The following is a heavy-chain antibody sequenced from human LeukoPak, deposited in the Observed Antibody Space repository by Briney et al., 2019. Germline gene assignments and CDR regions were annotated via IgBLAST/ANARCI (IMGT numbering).Heavy chain of an antibody. CDR3: ASQDTTVVTPYAFDI. Sequence: IPIFGTANYAQKFQGRVTITTDESTSTAYMELSSLRSEDTAVYYCASQDTTVVTPYAFDIWGQGTMVTVSS. J-gene: IGHJ3*02. CDR2: IPIFGTA. D-gene: IGHD4-23*01. V-gene: IGHV1-69*05.